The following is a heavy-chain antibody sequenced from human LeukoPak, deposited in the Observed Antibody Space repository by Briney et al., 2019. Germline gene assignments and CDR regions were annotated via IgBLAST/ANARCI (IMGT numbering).Heavy chain of an antibody. J-gene: IGHJ4*02. Sequence: SVTVSYKASGGTFSSYAISWVRQAPGQGLEWMGGIIPIFGTANYAQKSQGRVTITADESTSTAYMELSSLRSEDTAVYYCARQGVDCSGGSCYPYAADYWGQGTLVTVSS. CDR1: GGTFSSYA. D-gene: IGHD2-15*01. CDR2: IIPIFGTA. V-gene: IGHV1-69*13. CDR3: ARQGVDCSGGSCYPYAADY.